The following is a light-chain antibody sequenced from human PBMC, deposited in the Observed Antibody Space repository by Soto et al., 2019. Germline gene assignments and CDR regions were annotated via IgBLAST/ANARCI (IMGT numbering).Light chain of an antibody. Sequence: SVLSQSPGTLSLYPGERAPLSCRASQSVSSIYLAWYQQKPGQAPRLLIYGASSRPTGIPDRFSGSGSGTDFTLTISRLEPEDFAVYYCQEYGSSALTFCGVTKVDI. CDR3: QEYGSSALT. CDR1: QSVSSIY. V-gene: IGKV3-20*01. J-gene: IGKJ4*01. CDR2: GAS.